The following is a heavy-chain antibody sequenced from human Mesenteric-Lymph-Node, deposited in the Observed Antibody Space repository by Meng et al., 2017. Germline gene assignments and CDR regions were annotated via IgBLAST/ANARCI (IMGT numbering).Heavy chain of an antibody. J-gene: IGHJ1*01. CDR3: VQETESSSWWKYFQH. V-gene: IGHV3-48*04. Sequence: GESLKISCAASGFNFNIYTMNWVRQAPGKGLEWGSYISSSGSTIYYADSVKGRFTISRDNAKNSLYLQMNSLRAEDTALYYCVQETESSSWWKYFQHWGQGTLVTVSS. CDR2: ISSSGSTI. CDR1: GFNFNIYT. D-gene: IGHD6-13*01.